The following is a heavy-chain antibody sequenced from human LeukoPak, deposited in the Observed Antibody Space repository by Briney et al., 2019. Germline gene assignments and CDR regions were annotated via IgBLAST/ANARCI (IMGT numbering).Heavy chain of an antibody. D-gene: IGHD3-3*01. Sequence: ASVKVSCKASGYTFTSYGISWVRQAPGQGLEWMGWISAYNGNINYAQKFQGRVTMTRDTSISTAYMELSRLRSDDTAVYYCASGNPITIFGVVTPAHYWGQGTLVTVSS. J-gene: IGHJ4*02. CDR3: ASGNPITIFGVVTPAHY. CDR1: GYTFTSYG. CDR2: ISAYNGNI. V-gene: IGHV1-18*01.